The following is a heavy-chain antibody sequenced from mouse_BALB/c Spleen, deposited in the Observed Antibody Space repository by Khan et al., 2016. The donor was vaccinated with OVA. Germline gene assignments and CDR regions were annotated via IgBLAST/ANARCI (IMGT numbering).Heavy chain of an antibody. CDR1: GHTFTNYG. CDR3: SRPPYFSYAMDN. V-gene: IGHV9-1*02. D-gene: IGHD2-10*01. Sequence: QIQLVQSGPELKKPGETVRISCKASGHTFTNYGMNWVKQAPGKGLKWMGWINTYTGEPTYADDFNGRFAFSLETSASTAYLQINHLQNEDKATYFCSRPPYFSYAMDNWGKGTSVTGSS. J-gene: IGHJ4*01. CDR2: INTYTGEP.